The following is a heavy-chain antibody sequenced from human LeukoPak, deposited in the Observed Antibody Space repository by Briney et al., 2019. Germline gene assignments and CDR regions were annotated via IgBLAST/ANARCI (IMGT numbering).Heavy chain of an antibody. J-gene: IGHJ4*02. CDR3: ARQWETPLFDY. CDR1: GYSISSGYY. V-gene: IGHV4-61*01. D-gene: IGHD1-26*01. CDR2: IYYRGST. Sequence: PSETLSLTCVVSGYSISSGYYWGWIRQPPGKGLEWIGYIYYRGSTNYNPSLKSRVTISVDTSKNQFSLKVRSVTAADTAVYYCARQWETPLFDYWGRGTLVTVSS.